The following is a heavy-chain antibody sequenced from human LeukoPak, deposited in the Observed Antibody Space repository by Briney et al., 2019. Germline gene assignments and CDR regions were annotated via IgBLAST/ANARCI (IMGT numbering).Heavy chain of an antibody. CDR3: ARGYDSSGYYYFI. J-gene: IGHJ4*02. CDR2: INHSGST. Sequence: SETLSLTCAVYGGSFSGYYWSWIRQPPGKGLEWIGEINHSGSTNYNPSLKSRVTISVDTSKNQFSPKLSSVTAADTAVYYCARGYDSSGYYYFIWGQGTLVTVSS. D-gene: IGHD3-22*01. CDR1: GGSFSGYY. V-gene: IGHV4-34*01.